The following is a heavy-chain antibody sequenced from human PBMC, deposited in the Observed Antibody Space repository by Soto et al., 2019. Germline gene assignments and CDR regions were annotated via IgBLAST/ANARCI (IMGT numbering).Heavy chain of an antibody. CDR1: GGSISSGGYY. CDR3: ARQGFGQLHGLVDV. V-gene: IGHV4-31*03. Sequence: SETLSLTCTVSGGSISSGGYYWSWIRQHPGKGLEWIGYIYYSGSTFHNPSLKSRVIISVDRSKNQFSLKVNSVTAADTALYYCARQGFGQLHGLVDVWGPGTTVTVSS. D-gene: IGHD3-10*01. CDR2: IYYSGST. J-gene: IGHJ6*02.